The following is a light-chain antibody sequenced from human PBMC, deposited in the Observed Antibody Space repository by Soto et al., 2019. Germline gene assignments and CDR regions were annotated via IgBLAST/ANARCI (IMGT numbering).Light chain of an antibody. CDR2: AAS. Sequence: DIQMTQSPTSLSASVGDRVTITCRASQRIRNFVAWYQQKPGKAPKLLIYAASTLQSGVPSRFSGSGSGTDFTLSINSLQHEDVATYSCQKYSSVPVFGPGTKVEIK. CDR3: QKYSSVPV. CDR1: QRIRNF. V-gene: IGKV1-27*01. J-gene: IGKJ3*01.